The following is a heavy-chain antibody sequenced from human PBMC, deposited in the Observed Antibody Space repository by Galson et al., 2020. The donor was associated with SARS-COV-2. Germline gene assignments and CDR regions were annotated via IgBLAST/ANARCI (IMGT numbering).Heavy chain of an antibody. D-gene: IGHD3-9*01. J-gene: IGHJ4*02. CDR3: ATRRGRYVILAGYDYGGLIDY. V-gene: IGHV4-30-4*07. Sequence: SETLSLTCAVSGGSISSGGYSWSWIRQPPGKGLEWIGYIYYSGSTYYNPSLKGRVTISVDTSKNQFSLKLSSVTAADTAVYYCATRRGRYVILAGYDYGGLIDYWGQGTRVTVSS. CDR1: GGSISSGGYS. CDR2: IYYSGST.